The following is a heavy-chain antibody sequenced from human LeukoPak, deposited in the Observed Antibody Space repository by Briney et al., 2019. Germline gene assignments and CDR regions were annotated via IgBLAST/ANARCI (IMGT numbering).Heavy chain of an antibody. D-gene: IGHD6-19*01. CDR1: GFTFISYA. V-gene: IGHV3-23*01. CDR3: AKDDVVAGTDFDY. J-gene: IGHJ4*02. Sequence: GGSLRLSCAASGFTFISYARSWVRQAPGKGLEWVSAISGSGGSTYYADSVKGRFTISRDNSKNTLYLQMNSLRAEDTAVYYCAKDDVVAGTDFDYWGQGTLVTVSS. CDR2: ISGSGGST.